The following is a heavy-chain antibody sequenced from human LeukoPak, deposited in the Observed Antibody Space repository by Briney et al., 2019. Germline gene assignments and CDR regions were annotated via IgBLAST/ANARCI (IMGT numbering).Heavy chain of an antibody. Sequence: GEFLKISCKGSGYIFTSCSIGWVRQMPGKGLEWMGIIYPGDSDTRYSPSFQGQVTISADKSISTAYLQWSSLKASDTAMYYCARLTVRGYYDSSGYPSDAFDIWGQGTMVTVSS. CDR2: IYPGDSDT. CDR3: ARLTVRGYYDSSGYPSDAFDI. J-gene: IGHJ3*02. CDR1: GYIFTSCS. D-gene: IGHD3-22*01. V-gene: IGHV5-51*01.